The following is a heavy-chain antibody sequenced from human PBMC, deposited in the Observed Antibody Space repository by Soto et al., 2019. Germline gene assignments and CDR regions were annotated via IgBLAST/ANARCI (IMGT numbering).Heavy chain of an antibody. CDR2: IYHTGTT. V-gene: IGHV4-59*03. CDR1: GDSIRSSY. CDR3: AKISAGSTDETMFTVFDH. D-gene: IGHD6-13*01. Sequence: PSETLSLTCTVSGDSIRSSYWTWIRQAPGRGLEWIGDIYHTGTTNYNPSLKSRVSISVDTSKNQFSLRLRSVTAADTAIYFCAKISAGSTDETMFTVFDHWGQGNLVTVSS. J-gene: IGHJ4*02.